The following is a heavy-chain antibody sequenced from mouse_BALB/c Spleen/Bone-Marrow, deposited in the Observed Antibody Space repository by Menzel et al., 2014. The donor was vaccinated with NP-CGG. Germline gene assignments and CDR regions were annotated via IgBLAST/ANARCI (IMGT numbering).Heavy chain of an antibody. Sequence: DLVKPGASVKLSCKASGYTFTNFWINWIKPRPGQGLEWIGRIAPGSGTTYYNEMFRGKATLTVDTSSSTAYIQLSSLSSEDSAVYFCARYDYAIDYWGQGTSVTVPS. CDR3: ARYDYAIDY. J-gene: IGHJ4*01. CDR2: IAPGSGTT. V-gene: IGHV1S41*01. CDR1: GYTFTNFW. D-gene: IGHD2-3*01.